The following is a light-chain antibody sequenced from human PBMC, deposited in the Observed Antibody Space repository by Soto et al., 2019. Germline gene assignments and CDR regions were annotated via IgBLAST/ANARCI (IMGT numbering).Light chain of an antibody. J-gene: IGLJ1*01. CDR1: NNDFGNYNL. V-gene: IGLV2-23*01. CDR3: CSYAGSSTLV. Sequence: QSALTQPASVSGSPGQSITISCTGTNNDFGNYNLVSWYQQHPGKAPKLMIFEGTKRPSGVSNRFSGSKSGNTTSLTVSGLQAEDDADYYCCSYAGSSTLVFGTGTKVTVL. CDR2: EGT.